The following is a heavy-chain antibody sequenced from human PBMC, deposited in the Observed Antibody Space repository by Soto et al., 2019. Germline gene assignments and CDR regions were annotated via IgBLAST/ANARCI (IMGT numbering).Heavy chain of an antibody. D-gene: IGHD3-22*01. V-gene: IGHV1-24*01. J-gene: IGHJ4*02. Sequence: ASGKVSCKVSGYTLTVLSMHWVRQAPGKGLEWMGGFDPEDGETNYADSVKGRFTISRDNSKDTVYLQMNSLRAEDTAVYYCAKDTYYYSSSGYYVFDSWGQGTLVTVSS. CDR2: FDPEDGET. CDR1: GYTLTVLS. CDR3: AKDTYYYSSSGYYVFDS.